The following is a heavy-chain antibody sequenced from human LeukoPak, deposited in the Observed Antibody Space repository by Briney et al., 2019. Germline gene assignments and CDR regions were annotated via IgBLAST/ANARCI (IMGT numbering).Heavy chain of an antibody. Sequence: GGSLRLSCAASGFTFSSYAMHWVRQAPGKGLEWVAVISYDGSNKYYADSVKGRFTISRDNSKNTLYLQLNSLRAEDTAVYFCAKGLLDPNLVLDYWGQGTLVTVSS. CDR1: GFTFSSYA. CDR3: AKGLLDPNLVLDY. J-gene: IGHJ4*02. CDR2: ISYDGSNK. D-gene: IGHD2-8*02. V-gene: IGHV3-30-3*01.